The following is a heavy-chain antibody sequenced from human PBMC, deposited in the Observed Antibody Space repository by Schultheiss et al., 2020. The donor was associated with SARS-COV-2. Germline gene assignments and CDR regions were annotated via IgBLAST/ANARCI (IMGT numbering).Heavy chain of an antibody. V-gene: IGHV3-23*01. J-gene: IGHJ4*02. CDR3: AKELGIVPAAIHLDY. D-gene: IGHD2-2*02. Sequence: GGSLRLSCAVSGFNFSNYAMSWVRQAPGKGLEWVSALSGSGATTYYADSVRGRFTISRDNSKNTLYLQMNSLRAEDTAVYYCAKELGIVPAAIHLDYWGQGTLVTVSS. CDR1: GFNFSNYA. CDR2: LSGSGATT.